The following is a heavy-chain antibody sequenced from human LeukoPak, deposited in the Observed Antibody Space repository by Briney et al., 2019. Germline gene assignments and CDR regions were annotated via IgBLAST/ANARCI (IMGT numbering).Heavy chain of an antibody. Sequence: GESLRLSCAASGFTFSSYAMSWVRQAPGKGLEWVSAISGSGGSTYYADSVKGRFTISRDNSKNTLYLQMNSLRAEDTAVYYCAKDSGYCTNDVCYSFDYWGQGTLVTVSS. D-gene: IGHD2-8*01. CDR2: ISGSGGST. CDR1: GFTFSSYA. CDR3: AKDSGYCTNDVCYSFDY. J-gene: IGHJ4*02. V-gene: IGHV3-23*01.